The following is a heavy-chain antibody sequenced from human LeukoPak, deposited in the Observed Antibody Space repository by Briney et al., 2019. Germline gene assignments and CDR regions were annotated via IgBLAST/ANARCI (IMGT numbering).Heavy chain of an antibody. CDR2: INHSGST. J-gene: IGHJ3*02. CDR1: GGSFSGYY. Sequence: PSETLSLTCAVYGGSFSGYYWSWIRQPPGKGLEWIGEINHSGSTNYNPSLKSRVTISVDTYKNQFSLKLSSVTAADTAVYYCARGKGDYVWGSYRSSGAFDIWGQGTMVTVSS. V-gene: IGHV4-34*01. D-gene: IGHD3-16*02. CDR3: ARGKGDYVWGSYRSSGAFDI.